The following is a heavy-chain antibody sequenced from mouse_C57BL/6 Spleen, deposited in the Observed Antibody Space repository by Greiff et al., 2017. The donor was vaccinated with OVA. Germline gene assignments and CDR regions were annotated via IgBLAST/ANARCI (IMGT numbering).Heavy chain of an antibody. CDR1: GYTFTSYG. CDR2: IYPRSGNT. V-gene: IGHV1-81*01. CDR3: AREVSTTVVAVDYYAMDY. J-gene: IGHJ4*01. Sequence: QVQLQQSGAELARPGASVKLSCKASGYTFTSYGISWVKQRTGQGLEWIGEIYPRSGNTYYNEKFKGKATLTADKSSSTAYMELRSLTSEDSAVYFCAREVSTTVVAVDYYAMDYWGQGTSVTVSS. D-gene: IGHD1-1*01.